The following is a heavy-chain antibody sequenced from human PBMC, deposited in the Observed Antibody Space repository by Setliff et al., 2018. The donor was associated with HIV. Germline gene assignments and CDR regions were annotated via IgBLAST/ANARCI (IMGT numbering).Heavy chain of an antibody. CDR3: AKDGDYSNWDYDAFDI. CDR1: GFTFSGYE. CDR2: ISASGSTI. D-gene: IGHD1-7*01. V-gene: IGHV3-48*03. J-gene: IGHJ3*02. Sequence: GGSLRLSCAASGFTFSGYEMNWVRQAPRKGLEWVAYISASGSTIYYTDSVEGRFTISRDNARNSLSLQMNSLRAEDTAVYYCAKDGDYSNWDYDAFDIWGQGTMVTVSS.